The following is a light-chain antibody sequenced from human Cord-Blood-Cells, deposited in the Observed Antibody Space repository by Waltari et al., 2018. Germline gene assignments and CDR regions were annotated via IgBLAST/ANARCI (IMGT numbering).Light chain of an antibody. J-gene: IGKJ5*01. CDR2: AAS. V-gene: IGKV1-39*01. CDR1: QSISSY. Sequence: DIQMTQSPSSLSASVGDSVTITCRASQSISSYINWYQQKPGKAPKLLIYAASSLQIGVPSRFSGSGSGTDFTLTISSLQPEDFATYYCQQSYSTPITFGQGTRLEIK. CDR3: QQSYSTPIT.